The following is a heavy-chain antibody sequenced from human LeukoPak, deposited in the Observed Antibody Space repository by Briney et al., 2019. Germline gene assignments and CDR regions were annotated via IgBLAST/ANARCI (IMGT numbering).Heavy chain of an antibody. CDR1: GGSFTNYY. V-gene: IGHV4-34*01. J-gene: IGHJ4*02. CDR3: ARHRRDGYNRPLDY. Sequence: SETLSLTCAVYGGSFTNYYWNWIYQPPGKGLECIGEINHSGSTNYNPSLKSRVTISVDTSKNQFSLKLSSVTAADTAVYYCARHRRDGYNRPLDYWGQGTLVTVSS. D-gene: IGHD5-24*01. CDR2: INHSGST.